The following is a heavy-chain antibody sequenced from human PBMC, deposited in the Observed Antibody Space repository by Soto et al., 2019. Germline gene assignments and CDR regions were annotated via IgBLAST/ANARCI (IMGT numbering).Heavy chain of an antibody. J-gene: IGHJ4*02. CDR3: AKALYSGYDYSPVDY. CDR1: GFTFSSYA. CDR2: ISGSGGST. Sequence: PGGSLRLSCAASGFTFSSYAMSWVRQAPGKGLEWVSAISGSGGSTYYADSVKGRFTISRDNSKNTLYLQMNSLRAEDTAVYYCAKALYSGYDYSPVDYWGQGTLVTVSS. V-gene: IGHV3-23*01. D-gene: IGHD5-12*01.